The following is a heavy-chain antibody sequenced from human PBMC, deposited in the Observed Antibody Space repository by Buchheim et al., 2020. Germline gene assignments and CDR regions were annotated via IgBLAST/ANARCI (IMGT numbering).Heavy chain of an antibody. J-gene: IGHJ5*02. CDR2: ISYDGSNK. Sequence: QVQLVESGGGVVQPGRSLRLSCAASGFTFSSYGMHWVRQAPGKGLEWVAVISYDGSNKYYADSVKGRFTISRDNSKNTLYLQMNSLRAEDTAVYYCARDPDSSGYPPGNWFDPWGQGTL. CDR1: GFTFSSYG. D-gene: IGHD3-22*01. CDR3: ARDPDSSGYPPGNWFDP. V-gene: IGHV3-30*03.